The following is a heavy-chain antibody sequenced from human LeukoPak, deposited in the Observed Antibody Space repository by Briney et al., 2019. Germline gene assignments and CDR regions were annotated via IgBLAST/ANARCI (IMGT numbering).Heavy chain of an antibody. Sequence: GGSLRLSCAASGFAFSSYWMHWVRQAPGKGLVWVSRINSDGSSTSYADSVKGRFTISRDNAKNTLYLQMNSLRAEDTAVYYCARSGYSGYDSDTWGQGTLVTVSS. CDR1: GFAFSSYW. J-gene: IGHJ4*02. D-gene: IGHD5-12*01. CDR2: INSDGSST. CDR3: ARSGYSGYDSDT. V-gene: IGHV3-74*01.